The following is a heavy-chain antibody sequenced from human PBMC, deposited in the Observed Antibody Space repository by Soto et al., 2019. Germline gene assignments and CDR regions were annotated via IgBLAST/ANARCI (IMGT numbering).Heavy chain of an antibody. D-gene: IGHD2-21*01. CDR3: ARPLQSSIPVYYGMDV. J-gene: IGHJ6*02. CDR2: IYAGDSDT. CDR1: GYKFTNYW. V-gene: IGHV5-51*01. Sequence: VESLKISCKGSGYKFTNYWIAWVRQMPGKGLEWMGVIYAGDSDTRYSPSFQGQVTISADKSISTAFLQLNSLKASDSAIYYCARPLQSSIPVYYGMDVWGQGTTVTVSS.